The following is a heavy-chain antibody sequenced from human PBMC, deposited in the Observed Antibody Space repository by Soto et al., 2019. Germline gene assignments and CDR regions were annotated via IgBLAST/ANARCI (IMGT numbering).Heavy chain of an antibody. V-gene: IGHV4-31*03. Sequence: SETLSLTCTVSGGSISSGGFYWSWVRQHPGKGLEWIGYIYYSGSAYYNPSLKSRVTMSVDTSKNHFSLKLTSVTAADTAVYYCARGSDQGYCSGGHCLFDYWGQGTLVTVAS. CDR3: ARGSDQGYCSGGHCLFDY. CDR2: IYYSGSA. CDR1: GGSISSGGFY. J-gene: IGHJ4*02. D-gene: IGHD2-15*01.